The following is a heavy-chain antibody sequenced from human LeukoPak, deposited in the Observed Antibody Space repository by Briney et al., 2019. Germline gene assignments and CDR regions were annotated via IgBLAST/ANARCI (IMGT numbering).Heavy chain of an antibody. Sequence: PGGSLRLSCAASGFTFSSYSMNWVRQAPGKGLEWVSSISSSSSYIYYADSVKGRFTISRDNAKNSLYLQMNSLRAEDTAVYYCAREGSGSYMVYYYYYMDVWGKGTTVTISS. D-gene: IGHD3-10*01. CDR2: ISSSSSYI. J-gene: IGHJ6*03. CDR1: GFTFSSYS. CDR3: AREGSGSYMVYYYYYMDV. V-gene: IGHV3-21*01.